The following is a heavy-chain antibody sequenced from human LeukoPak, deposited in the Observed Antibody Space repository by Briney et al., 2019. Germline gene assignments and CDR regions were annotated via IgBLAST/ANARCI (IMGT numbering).Heavy chain of an antibody. Sequence: GGSLRLSCAASGFTFSSYAMSWVRQAPGKGLEWVSAISGSGGSTYYADSVKGRFTISRDNSKNTLYLQMNSLRAEDTAVYYCARDLYYGSGSYPRFDYWGQGTLVTVSS. D-gene: IGHD3-10*01. V-gene: IGHV3-23*01. J-gene: IGHJ4*02. CDR1: GFTFSSYA. CDR2: ISGSGGST. CDR3: ARDLYYGSGSYPRFDY.